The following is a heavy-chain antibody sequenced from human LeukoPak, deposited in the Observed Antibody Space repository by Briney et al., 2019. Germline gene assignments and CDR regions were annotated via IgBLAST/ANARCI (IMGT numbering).Heavy chain of an antibody. CDR1: GDIVSSNSAA. V-gene: IGHV6-1*01. J-gene: IGHJ5*02. D-gene: IGHD6-13*01. Sequence: SQTLSLTCALSGDIVSSNSAAWNWIRQARSRGLEWLERTYYRAKWYNDYAVSVKSRITINPDTSKNQFSLQLNSVTPEDTAVYYCASAYLPIAAAGTAWFDPWGQGTLVTVSS. CDR3: ASAYLPIAAAGTAWFDP. CDR2: TYYRAKWYN.